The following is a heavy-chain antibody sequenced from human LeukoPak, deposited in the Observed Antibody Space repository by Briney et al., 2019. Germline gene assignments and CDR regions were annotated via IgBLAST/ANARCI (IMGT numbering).Heavy chain of an antibody. J-gene: IGHJ4*02. CDR3: ARERGEFGGSYFLDY. V-gene: IGHV1-24*01. D-gene: IGHD1-26*01. Sequence: GASVKVSCKVSGYTLTELSMHWVRQAPGKGLEWMGGFGPEDGETIYAQKFQGRVTITRDTSASIVYMELSSLRSEDMAFYYCARERGEFGGSYFLDYWGQGTLVTVSS. CDR1: GYTLTELS. CDR2: FGPEDGET.